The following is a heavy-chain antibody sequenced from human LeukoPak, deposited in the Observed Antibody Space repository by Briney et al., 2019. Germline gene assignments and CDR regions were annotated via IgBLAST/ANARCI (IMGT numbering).Heavy chain of an antibody. D-gene: IGHD1-26*01. V-gene: IGHV3-23*01. CDR1: GFTFSSYA. CDR2: ISGSGGST. J-gene: IGHJ4*02. CDR3: AKDLRWELLSGLFDY. Sequence: GGSLRLSCAASGFTFSSYAMSWVRQAPGKGLEWVSAISGSGGSTYYADSVKGRFTISRDNSKNMLYLQMNSLRAEDTAVYYCAKDLRWELLSGLFDYWGQGTLVTVSS.